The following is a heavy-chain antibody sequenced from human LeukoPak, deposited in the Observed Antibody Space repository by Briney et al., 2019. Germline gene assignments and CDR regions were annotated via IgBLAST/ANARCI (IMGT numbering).Heavy chain of an antibody. J-gene: IGHJ4*02. CDR2: IKTDGSET. V-gene: IGHV3-7*01. CDR1: GFTFSNYW. CDR3: ARVRSPRYFDY. Sequence: GGSLRLSCAASGFTFSNYWMFWVRQAPGKGLEWVAHIKTDGSETYYLDSVKGRFTISRDNAKNSLYLQMNSLRAEDAAVYYCARVRSPRYFDYWGRGTLVTVSS.